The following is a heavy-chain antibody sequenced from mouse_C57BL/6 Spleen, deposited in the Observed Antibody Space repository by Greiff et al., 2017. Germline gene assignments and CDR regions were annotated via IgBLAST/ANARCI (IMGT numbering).Heavy chain of an antibody. CDR2: IDPSDSYT. V-gene: IGHV1-69*01. J-gene: IGHJ2*01. CDR3: ARSLYYYDTFDY. Sequence: QVQLQQPGAELVMPGASVKLSCKASGYTFTSYWMHWVKQRPGQGLEWIGEIDPSDSYTNYNQKFKGKSTLTVDKSSSTAYMQLSSLTSEDSAVYYCARSLYYYDTFDYWGQGTTLTVSS. CDR1: GYTFTSYW. D-gene: IGHD1-1*01.